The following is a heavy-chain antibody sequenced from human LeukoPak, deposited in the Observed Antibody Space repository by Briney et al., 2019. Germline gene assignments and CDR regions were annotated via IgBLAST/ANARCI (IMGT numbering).Heavy chain of an antibody. Sequence: PGGSLRLSCAASGFTFSTYNMNWVRQAPGKGLEWVSYISSSSSTIYYADSVKGRFTISRDNAKNSLFLQMNSLRAEDTAVYYCAKDFRRRGGPYYYYMDVWGKGTTVTVSS. CDR1: GFTFSTYN. D-gene: IGHD2-15*01. V-gene: IGHV3-48*04. J-gene: IGHJ6*03. CDR3: AKDFRRRGGPYYYYMDV. CDR2: ISSSSSTI.